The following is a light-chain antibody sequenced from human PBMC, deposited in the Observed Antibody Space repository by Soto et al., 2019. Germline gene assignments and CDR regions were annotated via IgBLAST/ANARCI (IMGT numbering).Light chain of an antibody. CDR1: QSVSSSY. V-gene: IGKV3-20*01. Sequence: EIVLTHSPGTLSLTPGERATLSCRASQSVSSSYLAWYQQKPGQAPRLLIYGASSGATGIPDRFSGSGSGTDFTLTINRLEPEDFAVDYCQQYDSSPRTVGQGTKVDIK. CDR2: GAS. J-gene: IGKJ1*01. CDR3: QQYDSSPRT.